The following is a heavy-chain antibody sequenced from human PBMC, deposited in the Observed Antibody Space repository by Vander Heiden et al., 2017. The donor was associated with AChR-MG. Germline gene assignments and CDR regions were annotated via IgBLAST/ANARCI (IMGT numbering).Heavy chain of an antibody. CDR2: IYYSGST. D-gene: IGHD2-2*01. CDR1: GGSISSYY. J-gene: IGHJ4*02. Sequence: QVQLQESGPGLVKPSDTLSLTCTVPGGSISSYYWSWIRQPPGKGLEWIGYIYYSGSTNYNPSLKSRVTISVDTSKNQFSLKLSSVTAADTAVYYCARGKPPSSRVDYWGQGTLVTVSS. V-gene: IGHV4-59*07. CDR3: ARGKPPSSRVDY.